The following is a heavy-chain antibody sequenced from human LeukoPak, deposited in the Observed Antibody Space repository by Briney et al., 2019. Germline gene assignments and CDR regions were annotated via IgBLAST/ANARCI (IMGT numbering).Heavy chain of an antibody. Sequence: GGSLRLSCAASGFTVSSNYMSWVRQAPGKGLEWVSAIYSGGSTYYADSVKGRFTISRDNSKNTLYLQMNSLRAEDTAVYYCARVQTQLAYFDYWGQGTLVTVSS. J-gene: IGHJ4*02. D-gene: IGHD6-13*01. CDR3: ARVQTQLAYFDY. V-gene: IGHV3-53*01. CDR1: GFTVSSNY. CDR2: IYSGGST.